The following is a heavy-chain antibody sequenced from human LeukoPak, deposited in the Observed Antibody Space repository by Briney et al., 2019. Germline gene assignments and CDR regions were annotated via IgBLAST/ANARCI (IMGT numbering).Heavy chain of an antibody. J-gene: IGHJ4*02. CDR3: TRVFSISWPHYFDY. V-gene: IGHV3-20*04. CDR2: IIWNGGTT. CDR1: GFTFDDYG. D-gene: IGHD2-2*01. Sequence: RSGGSLRLSCEASGFTFDDYGMTWVRQVPGKGLEWVSSIIWNGGTTSYADSVKGRFTISRDNAKNSLYLQMNSLRAEDTALYYCTRVFSISWPHYFDYWGQGTLVTVSS.